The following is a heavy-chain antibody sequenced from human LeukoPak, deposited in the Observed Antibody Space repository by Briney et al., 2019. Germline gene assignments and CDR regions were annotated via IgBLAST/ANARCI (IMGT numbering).Heavy chain of an antibody. Sequence: ASVKVSCTASGYTFTRYGISWVRRTPGQGLEWMGWVGTFNGDTNYAQKVQGRVTMTTDTSTSTVYMELRSLRSDDTAVYYCARDWYYYDSRSHDTFDIWGQGTMVTVSS. CDR1: GYTFTRYG. V-gene: IGHV1-18*01. D-gene: IGHD3-10*01. CDR2: VGTFNGDT. CDR3: ARDWYYYDSRSHDTFDI. J-gene: IGHJ3*02.